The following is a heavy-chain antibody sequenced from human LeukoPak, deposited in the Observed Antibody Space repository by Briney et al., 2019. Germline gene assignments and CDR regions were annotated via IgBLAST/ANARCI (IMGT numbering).Heavy chain of an antibody. Sequence: SETLSLTCTVSYDSVNSNCWSWVRQTPVKGLEYIGYICDDESTSYNPSLGGRATIVKDTSKNRFSLEVTSVTAADTAVYYCARLLWGNSNPTYHYLDLWGRGTLVTVSS. CDR1: YDSVNSNC. J-gene: IGHJ2*01. CDR3: ARLLWGNSNPTYHYLDL. D-gene: IGHD2-2*01. V-gene: IGHV4-59*02. CDR2: ICDDEST.